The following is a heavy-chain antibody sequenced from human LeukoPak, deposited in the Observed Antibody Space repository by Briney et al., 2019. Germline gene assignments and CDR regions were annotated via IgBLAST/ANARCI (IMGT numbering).Heavy chain of an antibody. CDR1: GYTFTSYG. CDR2: ISAYNGNT. Sequence: ASVKVSCKASGYTFTSYGISWVRQAPGQGLEWMGWISAYNGNTNYAQKLRGRVTMTTDTSTSTAYMELRSLRSDDTAVYYCARVPGIAAAGTLGRTGWFDPWGQGTLVTVSS. D-gene: IGHD6-13*01. CDR3: ARVPGIAAAGTLGRTGWFDP. J-gene: IGHJ5*02. V-gene: IGHV1-18*01.